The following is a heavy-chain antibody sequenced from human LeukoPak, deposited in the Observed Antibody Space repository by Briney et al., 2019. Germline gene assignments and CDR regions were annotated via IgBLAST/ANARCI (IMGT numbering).Heavy chain of an antibody. J-gene: IGHJ4*02. Sequence: SGPTLVNPTQTLTLTCTFSGFSLSIPDVGVGWIRQPPGKALEWLALIYWDDDKRYNPSLKSRLTITKDTSINQVVLKVTNLGPVDTATYYCAHKRRGDCSAAFDYWGQGTLVTVSS. CDR1: GFSLSIPDVG. CDR3: AHKRRGDCSAAFDY. V-gene: IGHV2-5*02. D-gene: IGHD2-21*02. CDR2: IYWDDDK.